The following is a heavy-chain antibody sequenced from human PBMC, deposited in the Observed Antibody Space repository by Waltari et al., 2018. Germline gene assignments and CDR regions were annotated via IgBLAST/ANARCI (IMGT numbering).Heavy chain of an antibody. Sequence: QVQLQESGPGLVKPSETLSLTCAVSGYSISSGYYWGWIRQPPGKGLEWIGSIYHSGSTYYNPARKSRVTISVETSKNQLSLKLSSVTAADTAVYYCARAVGTSHSEDWCDPWGQGTLVTVSS. CDR1: GYSISSGYY. D-gene: IGHD2-2*01. CDR3: ARAVGTSHSEDWCDP. J-gene: IGHJ5*02. CDR2: IYHSGST. V-gene: IGHV4-38-2*01.